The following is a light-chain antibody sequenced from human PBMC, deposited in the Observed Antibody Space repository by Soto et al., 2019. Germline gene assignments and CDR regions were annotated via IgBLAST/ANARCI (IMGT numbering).Light chain of an antibody. CDR3: QQYNNWPRGT. J-gene: IGKJ1*01. CDR2: GAS. Sequence: EIVMTQSPATLSVSPWERATLSCRASQSVSSNLAWYQQKPGQAPRLLIYGASTRATGIPARFSGSGPGTEFTLTISSLQSEDFAVYYCQQYNNWPRGTFGQGTKVDIK. CDR1: QSVSSN. V-gene: IGKV3-15*01.